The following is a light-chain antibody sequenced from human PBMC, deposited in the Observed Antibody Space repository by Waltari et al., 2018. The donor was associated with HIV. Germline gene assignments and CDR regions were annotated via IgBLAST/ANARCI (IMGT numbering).Light chain of an antibody. CDR1: QDIENY. J-gene: IGKJ4*01. CDR3: QQYYRYPLS. V-gene: IGKV1-8*01. CDR2: TVS. Sequence: AIRMTQSPSSLAASTGDRVIISCRASQDIENYLAWYQQKPGKAPKLLIYTVSTLQSGVPSRCSGSGEGTDFTLTISGVQSEDSAIYFCQQYYRYPLSFGGGTRVEIK.